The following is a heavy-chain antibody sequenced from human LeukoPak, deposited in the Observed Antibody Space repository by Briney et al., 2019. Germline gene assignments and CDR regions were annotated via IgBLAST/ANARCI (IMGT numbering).Heavy chain of an antibody. V-gene: IGHV4-4*07. CDR3: ARQPPQYYGMDV. J-gene: IGHJ6*02. CDR1: GGSFSNYY. D-gene: IGHD1-14*01. Sequence: TETLSLTCTVSGGSFSNYYWSWIRQPAGKGLEWIGRIYTSGSTNYNPSVKSRVTMSVDTSNNQFSLKLTSVTAADTAVYYCARQPPQYYGMDVWGQGTTVTVSS. CDR2: IYTSGST.